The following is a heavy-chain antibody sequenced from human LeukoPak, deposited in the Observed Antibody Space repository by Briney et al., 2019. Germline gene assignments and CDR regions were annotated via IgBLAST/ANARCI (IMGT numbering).Heavy chain of an antibody. J-gene: IGHJ5*02. CDR2: ISGSGGST. V-gene: IGHV3-23*01. D-gene: IGHD6-19*01. Sequence: GASLRLSCAASGFTFSSYAMSWVRQAPGKGLEWVSAISGSGGSTYYADSVKGRFTISRDNSKNTLYLQMNSLRAEDTAVYYCAKGLSCGWYGSHNWFDPWGQGTLVTVSS. CDR3: AKGLSCGWYGSHNWFDP. CDR1: GFTFSSYA.